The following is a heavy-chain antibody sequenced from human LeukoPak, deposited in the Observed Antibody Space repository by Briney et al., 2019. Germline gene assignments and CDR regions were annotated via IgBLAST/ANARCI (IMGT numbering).Heavy chain of an antibody. CDR1: GFTFDDYA. D-gene: IGHD4-17*01. V-gene: IGHV3-9*03. CDR3: ARDRDAYGDYVSY. Sequence: GRSLRLSCAASGFTFDDYAMHWVRQAPGKGLEWVSGISWNSGSIGYADSVKGRFTIFRDNAKNSLYLQMNSLRAEDVALYYCARDRDAYGDYVSYWGQGTLVTVSS. J-gene: IGHJ4*02. CDR2: ISWNSGSI.